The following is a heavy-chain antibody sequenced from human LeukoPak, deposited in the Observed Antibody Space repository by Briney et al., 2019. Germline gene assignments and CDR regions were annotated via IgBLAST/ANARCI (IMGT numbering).Heavy chain of an antibody. CDR2: INPNSGGT. CDR3: AKDHTIRSGDS. J-gene: IGHJ4*02. CDR1: GYTFIGYY. Sequence: ASVKVSCKASGYTFIGYYMHWVRQAPGQGLEWMGWINPNSGGTNYAQKFQGRVTMTRDRSISTAYMELSRLGSDDTAVYYCAKDHTIRSGDSWGEGTLVTVSS. V-gene: IGHV1-2*02. D-gene: IGHD3-3*01.